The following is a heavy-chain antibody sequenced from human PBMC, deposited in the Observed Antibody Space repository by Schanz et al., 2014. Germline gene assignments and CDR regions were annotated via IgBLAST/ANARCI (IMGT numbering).Heavy chain of an antibody. V-gene: IGHV7-4-1*02. CDR1: GYNFTTYT. CDR3: ARGEANWGQY. D-gene: IGHD7-27*01. CDR2: INTNTGNP. J-gene: IGHJ4*02. Sequence: QVQLVQSGSELTRPGASVKVSCKASGYNFTTYTINWVRQAPGQGLEWMGWINTNTGNPTYAQGFTGRFVFSLDTSVSTAYLQISFLKADDTAVFFCARGEANWGQYWGQGTLVTVSS.